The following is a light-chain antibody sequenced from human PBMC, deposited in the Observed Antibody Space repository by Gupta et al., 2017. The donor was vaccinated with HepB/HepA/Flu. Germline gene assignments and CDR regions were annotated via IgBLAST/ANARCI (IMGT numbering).Light chain of an antibody. CDR1: QSLNNNY. CDR3: QQYCSRPLFT. CDR2: GEA. J-gene: IGKJ2*01. V-gene: IGKV3-20*01. Sequence: NVLTQSPGTLSLSTGERVTLSCRTSQSLNNNYLAWYQQKPVQAPRLLICGEATRDTGISDRFCGGGAGRNVYITSISLEQEDFAVYYCQQYCSRPLFTFGHGTKVEIK.